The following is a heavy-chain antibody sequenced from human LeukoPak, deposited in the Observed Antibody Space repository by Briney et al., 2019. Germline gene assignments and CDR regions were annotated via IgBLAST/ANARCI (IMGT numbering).Heavy chain of an antibody. CDR3: ARAPQRIAAAGPFDY. Sequence: GGSLRLSCAASGFTFSSYSMNWVRQAPGKGLEWVSSISSSSSYIYYADSVKGRFTISRDNAENSLYLQMNSLRAEDTAVYYCARAPQRIAAAGPFDYWGQGTLVTVSS. D-gene: IGHD6-13*01. V-gene: IGHV3-21*01. J-gene: IGHJ4*02. CDR2: ISSSSSYI. CDR1: GFTFSSYS.